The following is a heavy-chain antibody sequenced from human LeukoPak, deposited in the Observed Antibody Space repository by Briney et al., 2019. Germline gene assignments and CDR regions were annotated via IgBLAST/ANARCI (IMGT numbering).Heavy chain of an antibody. J-gene: IGHJ3*02. Sequence: SETLSLTCTVSGXSISSNTYYWDWIRQPPGKGLECIGSIYYGGSTYYNPSLKSRVIISVDTSKNQFSLKLSPVTAADTAVYYCARAYHYASSAFDIWGQGTMVTVSS. D-gene: IGHD3-22*01. CDR2: IYYGGST. V-gene: IGHV4-39*01. CDR3: ARAYHYASSAFDI. CDR1: GXSISSNTYY.